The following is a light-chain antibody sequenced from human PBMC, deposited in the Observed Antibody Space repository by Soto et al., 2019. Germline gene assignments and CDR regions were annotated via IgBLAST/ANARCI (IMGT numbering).Light chain of an antibody. Sequence: DIQMTQSPSTLSASVGDRVTITCRASQTISNWLAWYQQKPGNAPKVLIFDASTFDGGVPSRFSSRRSGTDFTLTISRLQPSDFATYYYQQYNTYPLTFGGGTKMDIK. CDR2: DAS. J-gene: IGKJ4*01. V-gene: IGKV1-5*01. CDR1: QTISNW. CDR3: QQYNTYPLT.